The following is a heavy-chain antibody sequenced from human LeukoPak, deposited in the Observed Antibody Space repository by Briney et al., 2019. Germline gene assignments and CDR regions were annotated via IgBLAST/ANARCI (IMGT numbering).Heavy chain of an antibody. D-gene: IGHD5-18*01. Sequence: PGGSLRLSCTASGFTFGDHAMSWARQAPGKGLEWVAFIRSKNYRGTAEYAASVRGRVTISSDDSKSIAYLQMNSLETEDTAVYYCARGSIDLWLYYGMDVWGQGTTVTVSS. CDR1: GFTFGDHA. J-gene: IGHJ6*02. CDR2: IRSKNYRGTA. CDR3: ARGSIDLWLYYGMDV. V-gene: IGHV3-49*04.